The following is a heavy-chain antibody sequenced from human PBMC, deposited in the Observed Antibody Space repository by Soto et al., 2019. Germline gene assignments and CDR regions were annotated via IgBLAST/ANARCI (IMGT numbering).Heavy chain of an antibody. V-gene: IGHV1-69*01. D-gene: IGHD4-17*01. J-gene: IGHJ3*02. CDR2: IIPIFGTG. CDR1: GGTFSRSP. CDR3: AREGTTVVTPAGAFDI. Sequence: QVQLVQSGAEVKKPGSSVQVSCKASGGTFSRSPISWVRQAPGQGLEWMGGIIPIFGTGNFAQKFQGRVTITADVSTSTAYLERSSLRSEDTAVYYCAREGTTVVTPAGAFDIWGQGTMVTVSS.